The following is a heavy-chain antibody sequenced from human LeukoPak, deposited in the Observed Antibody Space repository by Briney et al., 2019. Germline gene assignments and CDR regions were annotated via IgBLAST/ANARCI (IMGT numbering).Heavy chain of an antibody. CDR3: ARHYYDSSGYYLYYYYGMDV. D-gene: IGHD3-22*01. CDR2: INHSGST. CDR1: GGSFSGYY. V-gene: IGHV4-34*01. J-gene: IGHJ6*02. Sequence: SETLSLTCAVYGGSFSGYYWSWIRQPPGKGLEWIWEINHSGSTNYNPSLKSRVTISVDTSKNQFSLKLSSVTAADTAVYYCARHYYDSSGYYLYYYYGMDVWGQGTTVTVSS.